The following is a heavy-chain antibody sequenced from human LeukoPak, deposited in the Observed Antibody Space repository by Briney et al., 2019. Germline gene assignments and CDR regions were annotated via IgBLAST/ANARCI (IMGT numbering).Heavy chain of an antibody. V-gene: IGHV3-33*06. CDR1: GFTFSSYG. Sequence: GGSLRLSCAASGFTFSSYGRHWVRQAPGKGREWVAVIWYDGSNKYYEDSVKGGFTIARDNSKNTLYLQMNSLRAEDTAVYYCAKYCSSTSCYGGLDYSGQGTLVTVSS. D-gene: IGHD2-2*01. CDR3: AKYCSSTSCYGGLDY. CDR2: IWYDGSNK. J-gene: IGHJ4*02.